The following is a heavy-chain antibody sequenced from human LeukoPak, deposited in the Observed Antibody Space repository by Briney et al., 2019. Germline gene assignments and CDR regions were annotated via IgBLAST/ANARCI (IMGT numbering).Heavy chain of an antibody. CDR3: TRGAEFMGGRFYFDY. V-gene: IGHV3-74*01. CDR2: ISPDGSAT. J-gene: IGHJ4*02. D-gene: IGHD1-26*01. Sequence: HPGGSLRLSCATSTFTFNNYWMHWVRQAPGRGLAWVSRISPDGSATTYADSVKGRFTISRDNLKNTLYLQMNSLRVEDTAVYYCTRGAEFMGGRFYFDYWARESWSPSPQ. CDR1: TFTFNNYW.